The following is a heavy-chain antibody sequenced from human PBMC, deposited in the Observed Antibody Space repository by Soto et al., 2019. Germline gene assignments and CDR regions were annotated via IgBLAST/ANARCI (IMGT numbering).Heavy chain of an antibody. CDR1: GFTFSSYA. V-gene: IGHV3-23*01. CDR3: AKSQWFGEFPKRLTYDY. D-gene: IGHD3-10*01. CDR2: ISGSGGST. J-gene: IGHJ4*02. Sequence: GGSLRLSCAASGFTFSSYAMSWVRQAPGKGLEWVSAISGSGGSTYYADSVKGRFTISRDNSKNTLYLQMNSLRAEDTAVYYCAKSQWFGEFPKRLTYDYWGQGTLVTVSS.